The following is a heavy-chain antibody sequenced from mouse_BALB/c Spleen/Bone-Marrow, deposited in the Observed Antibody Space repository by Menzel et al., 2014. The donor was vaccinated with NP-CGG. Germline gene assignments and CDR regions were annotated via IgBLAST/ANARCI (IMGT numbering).Heavy chain of an antibody. CDR1: GFTFSSYG. CDR2: ISNGGTFT. CDR3: SRRQSGTYAMAY. J-gene: IGHJ4*01. D-gene: IGHD3-3*01. V-gene: IGHV5-6*01. Sequence: VQLQQSGGDLVKPGGALKLSCAASGFTFSSYGFFWVLQTPDKRLEWVATISNGGTFTYYPDSVKGRFTISRDNAKNTLYLQMSSLQSKDTAMNSCSRRQSGTYAMAYCGQGPPVPDSS.